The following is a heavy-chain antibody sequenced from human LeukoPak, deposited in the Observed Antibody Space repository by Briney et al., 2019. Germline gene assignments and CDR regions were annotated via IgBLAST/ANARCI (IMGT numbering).Heavy chain of an antibody. CDR3: ARDGEYGTGSYYRGCFDY. D-gene: IGHD3-10*01. Sequence: ASVKVSCKSSGYSFTAFYIHWVRQAPGQGLEWMWWIHPRSGETNYAYKFRGRVTMTRDTSISTTCMDLGSLGSDDTAVYYCARDGEYGTGSYYRGCFDYWGQGTLVTVSS. V-gene: IGHV1-2*02. CDR1: GYSFTAFY. CDR2: IHPRSGET. J-gene: IGHJ4*02.